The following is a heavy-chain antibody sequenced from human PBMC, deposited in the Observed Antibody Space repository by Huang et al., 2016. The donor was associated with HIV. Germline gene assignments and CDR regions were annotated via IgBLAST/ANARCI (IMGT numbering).Heavy chain of an antibody. V-gene: IGHV4-39*02. CDR1: GGSIRSDNYY. D-gene: IGHD3-10*01. CDR2: SYYSGST. Sequence: QLQLQESGPGLVKPSETLSLTCTVSGGSIRSDNYYWGWIRQPPGKGRGWIGSSYYSGSTYYNPSLKRRVTITVDTSKNHFSLRMRSVTAADTAVYYCARLPGSITMIRGVITDPYWGQGTLVTVSS. J-gene: IGHJ4*02. CDR3: ARLPGSITMIRGVITDPY.